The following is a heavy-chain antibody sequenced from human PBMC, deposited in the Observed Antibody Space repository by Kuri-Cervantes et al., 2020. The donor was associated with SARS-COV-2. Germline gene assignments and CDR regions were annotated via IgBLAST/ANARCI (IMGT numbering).Heavy chain of an antibody. CDR3: AKDQGDSYGISYFDY. Sequence: GESLKISCAASGFTFTTYAMNWVRQAPGKGLEWVSTISRSGDYTDHSDSVKGRFTISRDNSKNTLYLQMNSLRAEDTAVYYCAKDQGDSYGISYFDYWGQGTLVTVSS. CDR1: GFTFTTYA. CDR2: ISRSGDYT. V-gene: IGHV3-23*01. D-gene: IGHD5-18*01. J-gene: IGHJ4*02.